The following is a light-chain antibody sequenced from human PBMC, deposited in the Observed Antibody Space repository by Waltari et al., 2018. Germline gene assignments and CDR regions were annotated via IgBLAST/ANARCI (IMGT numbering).Light chain of an antibody. Sequence: DIVMTQSPDSLAVSLGERATINCKSSPSILYNTHNKNYLAWYQQKPRQPPKLLIYWASTRESGVPDRFSGSGSGTDFTLTISSLQAEDVAVYYCHQYYTTPITFGQGTRLEIK. CDR3: HQYYTTPIT. CDR1: PSILYNTHNKNY. J-gene: IGKJ5*01. CDR2: WAS. V-gene: IGKV4-1*01.